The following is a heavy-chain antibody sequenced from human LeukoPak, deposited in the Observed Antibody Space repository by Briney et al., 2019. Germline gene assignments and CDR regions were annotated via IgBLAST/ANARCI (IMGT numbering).Heavy chain of an antibody. CDR1: GFTFSSYG. Sequence: PGGSLRLSCAASGFTFSSYGMHWVRQAPGKGLEWVAVIWYDGSNKYYADSVKGRFTISRDNSKNTLYLQMNSLRAEDTAVYYCTSDTINIVATSHFDYWGQGTLVTVSS. V-gene: IGHV3-33*01. CDR3: TSDTINIVATSHFDY. J-gene: IGHJ4*02. D-gene: IGHD5-12*01. CDR2: IWYDGSNK.